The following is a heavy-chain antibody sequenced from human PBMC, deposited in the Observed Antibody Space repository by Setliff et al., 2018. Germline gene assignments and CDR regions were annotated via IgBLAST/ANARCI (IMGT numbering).Heavy chain of an antibody. CDR3: ARDRWKVIVNRGDDAFDL. CDR1: GFIFSSYW. D-gene: IGHD3-22*01. V-gene: IGHV3-7*01. J-gene: IGHJ3*01. Sequence: GGSLRLSCAASGFIFSSYWMGWVRQAPGRGLEWVATIRSDGNEKYYVDSVKGRFTISRDNAKNSLDLQMNNLRDEDTAVYYCARDRWKVIVNRGDDAFDLWGQGTMVTVSS. CDR2: IRSDGNEK.